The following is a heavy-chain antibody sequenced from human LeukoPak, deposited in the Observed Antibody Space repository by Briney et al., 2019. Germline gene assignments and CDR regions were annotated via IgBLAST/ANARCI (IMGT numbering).Heavy chain of an antibody. CDR1: GYSISSGYY. D-gene: IGHD3-10*01. J-gene: IGHJ4*02. V-gene: IGHV4-38-2*02. CDR2: IYHSGST. Sequence: SETLSLTCTVSGYSISSGYYWGWIRQPPGKGLEWIGSIYHSGSTYYNPSLKSRVTISVDTSKNQFSLKLSSVTAADTAVYYCARDERTRDGSGSYADYWGQGTLVTVSS. CDR3: ARDERTRDGSGSYADY.